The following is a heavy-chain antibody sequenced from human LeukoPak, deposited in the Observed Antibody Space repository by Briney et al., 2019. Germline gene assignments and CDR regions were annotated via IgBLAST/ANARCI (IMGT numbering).Heavy chain of an antibody. CDR2: IYYSGST. D-gene: IGHD6-6*01. V-gene: IGHV4-39*01. CDR1: GGSISSSSYY. CDR3: ASIAAPLDYYYYYMDV. Sequence: SETLSLTCTVSGGSISSSSYYWGWIRQPPGKGLEWIGSIYYSGSTYYNPSLKSRVTISVDTSKNQFSLKLSSVTAADTAVYYCASIAAPLDYYYYYMDVWGKGTTVTVSS. J-gene: IGHJ6*03.